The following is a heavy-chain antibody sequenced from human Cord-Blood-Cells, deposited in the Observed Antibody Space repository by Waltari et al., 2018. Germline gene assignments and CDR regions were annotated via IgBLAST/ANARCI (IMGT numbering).Heavy chain of an antibody. CDR3: ARDMQQLVRGAFDI. CDR2: IYSGVST. V-gene: IGHV3-53*02. Sequence: EVQLVETGGGLIQPGGCLRLSCAASGFTVNSKHLSWVRRGPGKGLEWVSVIYSGVSTYYADSVKGRFTISRDNSKNTLYLQMNSLRAEDTAVYYCARDMQQLVRGAFDIWGQGTMVTVSS. J-gene: IGHJ3*02. CDR1: GFTVNSKH. D-gene: IGHD6-6*01.